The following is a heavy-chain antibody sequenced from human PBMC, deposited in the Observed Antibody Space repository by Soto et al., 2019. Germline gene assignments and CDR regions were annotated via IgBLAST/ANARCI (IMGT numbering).Heavy chain of an antibody. CDR2: ISYDGIIK. CDR3: VRDKIRGPPDYCDD. CDR1: GFTFSSSP. J-gene: IGHJ4*02. V-gene: IGHV3-30-3*01. Sequence: QVQLVESGGGVVQPGRSLRLSCEASGFTFSSSPMHWVRQAPGKGLEWVAVISYDGIIKVYADSVQGRFTISRDISENTLYLQMNSLRTEDTAVYYCVRDKIRGPPDYCDDWGQGTLVTVSS.